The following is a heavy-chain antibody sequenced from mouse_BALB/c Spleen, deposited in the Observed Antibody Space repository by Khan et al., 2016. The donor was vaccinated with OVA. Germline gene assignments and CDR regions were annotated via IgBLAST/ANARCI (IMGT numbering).Heavy chain of an antibody. V-gene: IGHV1S137*01. CDR3: TRGGGGNRFAY. Sequence: QVQPQQSGAEVVRPGVSVKVSCKGSGYTFTDFTLHWVKQSHAMSLEWIGVISTYYGHATYNQKFKDKATMTVDKSSSTAYMELARLTSEDSAIYYCTRGGGGNRFAYWGQGTLVTVSA. J-gene: IGHJ3*01. CDR2: ISTYYGHA. CDR1: GYTFTDFT.